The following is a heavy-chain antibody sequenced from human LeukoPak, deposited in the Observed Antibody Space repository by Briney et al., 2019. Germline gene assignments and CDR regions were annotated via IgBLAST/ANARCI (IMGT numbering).Heavy chain of an antibody. J-gene: IGHJ6*03. V-gene: IGHV4-39*07. CDR1: GGSIRSTTYY. Sequence: SETLSLTCTVSGGSIRSTTYYWGWIRQPPGKGLEWIGDISDRGRTYNNPSLKSRVTISVDTSKNQFSLKLSSVTAADTAVYYCARASRVAAVLDYYYYYYMDVWGKGTTVTVSS. CDR2: ISDRGRT. CDR3: ARASRVAAVLDYYYYYYMDV. D-gene: IGHD6-13*01.